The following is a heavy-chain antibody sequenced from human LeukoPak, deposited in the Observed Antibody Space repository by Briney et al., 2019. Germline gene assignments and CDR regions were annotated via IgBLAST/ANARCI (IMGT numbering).Heavy chain of an antibody. J-gene: IGHJ5*02. Sequence: GGSLRLSRAASGFTVSSNYMSWVRQAPGKGLEWVSVIYSGGSTYYADSVKGRFTISRDNSKNTLYLQMNTLRAEDTAVYYCARGVPFRFDPWGQGTLVTVSS. V-gene: IGHV3-66*02. CDR1: GFTVSSNY. D-gene: IGHD3-16*01. CDR2: IYSGGST. CDR3: ARGVPFRFDP.